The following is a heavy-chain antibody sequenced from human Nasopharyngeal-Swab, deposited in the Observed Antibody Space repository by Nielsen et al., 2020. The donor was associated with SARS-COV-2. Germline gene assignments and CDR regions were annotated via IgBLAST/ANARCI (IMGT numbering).Heavy chain of an antibody. CDR2: ISHSGST. CDR3: ARQTVLRAVGPFPYYFDF. V-gene: IGHV4-39*01. D-gene: IGHD2-21*01. J-gene: IGHJ4*02. Sequence: WIRQPPGKGLEWIGSISHSGSTYSSLSLKSRVTISLDTSNNRFSMSLNSVTATDTAIYYCARQTVLRAVGPFPYYFDFWGQGTLVTVSS.